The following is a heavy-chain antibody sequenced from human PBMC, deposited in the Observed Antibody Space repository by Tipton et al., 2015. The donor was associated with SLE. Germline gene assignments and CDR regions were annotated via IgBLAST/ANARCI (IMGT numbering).Heavy chain of an antibody. D-gene: IGHD3-22*01. J-gene: IGHJ3*01. CDR3: AKGRRGSGYSGDAFDF. CDR2: IRHDGSTK. V-gene: IGHV3-30*02. CDR1: GFTFRNFG. Sequence: SLRLSCAASGFTFRNFGIHWVRQAPGKGLEWVAFIRHDGSTKYYRDSVKGRFTISRDNSNNTVFLEMNSLRPEDTAVYYCAKGRRGSGYSGDAFDFWGQGTMVSVSS.